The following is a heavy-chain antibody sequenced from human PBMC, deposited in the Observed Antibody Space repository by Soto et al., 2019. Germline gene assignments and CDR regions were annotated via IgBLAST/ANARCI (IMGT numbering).Heavy chain of an antibody. Sequence: GGSLRLSCAASGFTFSSYSMNWVRQAPGKGLEWVSYISSSSSTIYYADSVKGRFTISRDNAKNSLYLQMNSLRAEDTAVYYCARDQGFVVVVAATPNDAFDIWGQGTMVTVSS. V-gene: IGHV3-48*01. CDR1: GFTFSSYS. CDR3: ARDQGFVVVVAATPNDAFDI. CDR2: ISSSSSTI. J-gene: IGHJ3*02. D-gene: IGHD2-15*01.